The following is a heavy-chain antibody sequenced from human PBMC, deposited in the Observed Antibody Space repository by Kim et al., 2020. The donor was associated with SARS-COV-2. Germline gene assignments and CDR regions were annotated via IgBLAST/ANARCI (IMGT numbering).Heavy chain of an antibody. Sequence: GGSLRLSCAASGFTFNNYGMHWVRQAPGKGLEWVAVISYDGSKQYYADSVKGRFTISRDNSKNKLFLQMSSLSGEDTAVYYCAKKYFDASQPSALDIWGQGTMVTVSS. J-gene: IGHJ3*02. CDR3: AKKYFDASQPSALDI. D-gene: IGHD3-9*01. CDR2: ISYDGSKQ. V-gene: IGHV3-30*18. CDR1: GFTFNNYG.